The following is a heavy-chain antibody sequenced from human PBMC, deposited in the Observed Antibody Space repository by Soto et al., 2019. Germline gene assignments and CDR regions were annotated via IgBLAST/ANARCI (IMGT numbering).Heavy chain of an antibody. CDR3: VKDIEENQLLYDGFDI. D-gene: IGHD2-2*01. J-gene: IGHJ3*02. V-gene: IGHV3-9*01. CDR1: GFAFDDYA. CDR2: ISFDSGSI. Sequence: GGSLRLSCAASGFAFDDYAMHWVRQSPGKGLEWVSGISFDSGSIGYADSVRGRFTISRDDARNSLYLRMNSLRAEDTALYYCVKDIEENQLLYDGFDIWGQGTMVTVSS.